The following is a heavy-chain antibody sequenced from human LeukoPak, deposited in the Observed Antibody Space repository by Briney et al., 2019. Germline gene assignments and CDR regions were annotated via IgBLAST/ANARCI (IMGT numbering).Heavy chain of an antibody. J-gene: IGHJ3*01. V-gene: IGHV4-4*07. D-gene: IGHD6-19*01. Sequence: SETLSLTCSVSGDPTNYYWIWIRQPDGKGLEWIGRIYSSGSTNYNPSLQSRVTMSVDTSTNHFSLKLSSMTAADTAVYYCARVRSGAFDFWGQGTMVTVSS. CDR2: IYSSGST. CDR3: ARVRSGAFDF. CDR1: GDPTNYY.